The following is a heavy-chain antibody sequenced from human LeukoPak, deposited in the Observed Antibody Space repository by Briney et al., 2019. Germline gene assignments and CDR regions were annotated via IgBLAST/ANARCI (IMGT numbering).Heavy chain of an antibody. CDR3: AKYQGYDGDYMAV. CDR2: ISNDGANK. CDR1: GFTFSSYG. D-gene: IGHD2-21*02. J-gene: IGHJ4*02. Sequence: PGGSLRLSCAASGFTFSSYGMYWVRQAPGKGLEWVAVISNDGANKYYADSVKGRFTIFRDDSKNTLFLQMNSLRPEDTAMYYCAKYQGYDGDYMAVWGQGALVTVSS. V-gene: IGHV3-30*18.